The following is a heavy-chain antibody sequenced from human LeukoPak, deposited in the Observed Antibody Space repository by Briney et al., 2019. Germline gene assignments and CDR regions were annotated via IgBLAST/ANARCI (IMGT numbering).Heavy chain of an antibody. V-gene: IGHV1-46*01. CDR1: GYTFISYY. Sequence: GASVKVSCKASGYTFISYYIHWVRQAPGQGLEWMGMIKLSGGSTSYAQKFQDRVTMTRDMSTSTVYMELSSLRSEDTAVYYCARDRRSGYYPLDYWGQGTLVTVSS. J-gene: IGHJ4*02. CDR2: IKLSGGST. D-gene: IGHD3-3*01. CDR3: ARDRRSGYYPLDY.